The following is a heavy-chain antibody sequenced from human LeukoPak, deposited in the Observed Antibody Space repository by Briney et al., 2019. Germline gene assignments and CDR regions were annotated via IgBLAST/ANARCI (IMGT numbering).Heavy chain of an antibody. J-gene: IGHJ5*02. CDR3: ARASRGYSGYGTNSARARFDP. V-gene: IGHV3-11*01. Sequence: PGGSLRLSCAASGFTFSDHYMSWIRQAPGKGLEWVSYISSSGSTIYYADSVKGRFTISRDNAKNSLYLQMNSLRAEDTAVYYCARASRGYSGYGTNSARARFDPWGQGTLVTVSS. CDR1: GFTFSDHY. CDR2: ISSSGSTI. D-gene: IGHD5-12*01.